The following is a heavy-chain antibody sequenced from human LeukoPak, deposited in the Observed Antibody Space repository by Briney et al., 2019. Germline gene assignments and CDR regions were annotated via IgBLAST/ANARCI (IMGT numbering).Heavy chain of an antibody. Sequence: GGSLRLYCAASGFTFSSYWMSWGRQAPGKGLEWVANIKQDGSEKYYVDSVKGRFTISRDNAKNSLYLQMNSLSAEDTAVYYCARWGQRGSGWAKLFDYWGQGTLVTVSS. CDR1: GFTFSSYW. CDR2: IKQDGSEK. J-gene: IGHJ4*02. CDR3: ARWGQRGSGWAKLFDY. V-gene: IGHV3-7*03. D-gene: IGHD6-19*01.